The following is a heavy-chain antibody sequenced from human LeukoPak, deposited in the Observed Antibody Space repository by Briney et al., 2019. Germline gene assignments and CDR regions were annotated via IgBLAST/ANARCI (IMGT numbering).Heavy chain of an antibody. CDR1: GYTFTSYY. J-gene: IGHJ5*02. D-gene: IGHD1-26*01. CDR3: ARDKFSGSYFPHWFDP. V-gene: IGHV1-46*03. CDR2: INPSGGST. Sequence: ASVKVSCKASGYTFTSYYMHWVRQAPGQGLEWMGIINPSGGSTSYAQKFRGRVTMTRDTSTSTVYMELSSLRSEDTAVYYCARDKFSGSYFPHWFDPWGQGTLVTVSS.